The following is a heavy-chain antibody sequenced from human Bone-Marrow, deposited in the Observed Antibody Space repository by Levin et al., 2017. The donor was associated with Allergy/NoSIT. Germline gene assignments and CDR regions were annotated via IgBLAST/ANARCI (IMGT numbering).Heavy chain of an antibody. CDR1: GYTLTESS. Sequence: GESLKISCKVSGYTLTESSMHWVRQAPGKGLEWMGGFDPEDVKTVYAQKFQGRVTMTEDTSTDTAYMELSSLGSEDTAVYYCATRGNDFWSGFDNWGQGTLVTVSS. CDR3: ATRGNDFWSGFDN. V-gene: IGHV1-24*01. CDR2: FDPEDVKT. D-gene: IGHD3-3*01. J-gene: IGHJ4*02.